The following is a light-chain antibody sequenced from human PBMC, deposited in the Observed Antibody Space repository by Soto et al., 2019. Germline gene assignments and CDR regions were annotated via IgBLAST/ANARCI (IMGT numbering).Light chain of an antibody. CDR3: AAWENGLRVSNYV. J-gene: IGLJ1*01. CDR1: SSNIGSNY. Sequence: QSVLTQPPSASGTPVQRVTISCSGSSSNIGSNYVYWYQQLPGTAPKLLIYGNNQRPSGVPDRFSGSKSGTSASRAISGLRSENEANYYGAAWENGLRVSNYVFERGTKAPLL. V-gene: IGLV1-47*01. CDR2: GNN.